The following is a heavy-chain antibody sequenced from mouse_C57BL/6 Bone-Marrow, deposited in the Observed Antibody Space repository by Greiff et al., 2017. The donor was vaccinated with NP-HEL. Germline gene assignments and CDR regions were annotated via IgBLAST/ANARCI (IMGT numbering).Heavy chain of an antibody. V-gene: IGHV1-81*01. CDR1: GYTFTSYG. J-gene: IGHJ2*01. Sequence: VKVVESGAELARPGASVKLSCKASGYTFTSYGISWVKQRTGQGLEWIGEIYPRSGNTYYNEKFKGKATLTADKSSSTAYMELRSLTSEDSAVYFCARDYYGSSLRGYWGQGTTLTVSS. CDR2: IYPRSGNT. D-gene: IGHD1-1*01. CDR3: ARDYYGSSLRGY.